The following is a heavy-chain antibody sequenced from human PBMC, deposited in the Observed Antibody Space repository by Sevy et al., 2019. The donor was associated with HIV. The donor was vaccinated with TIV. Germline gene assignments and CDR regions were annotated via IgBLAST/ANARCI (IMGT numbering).Heavy chain of an antibody. D-gene: IGHD3-22*01. CDR3: AKGVLTATYYYYYYYYGMDV. V-gene: IGHV3-23*01. J-gene: IGHJ6*02. CDR2: ISGSGGST. Sequence: GGSLRLSCAASGFTFSSYAMSWVRQAPGKGLEWVSAISGSGGSTYYADSVKGRFTISRDNSKNTLYLQMNSLRAEDTAVYYCAKGVLTATYYYYYYYYGMDVWGQGTTVTVSS. CDR1: GFTFSSYA.